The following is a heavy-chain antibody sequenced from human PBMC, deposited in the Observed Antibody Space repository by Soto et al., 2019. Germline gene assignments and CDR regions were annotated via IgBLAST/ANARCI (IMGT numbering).Heavy chain of an antibody. D-gene: IGHD2-15*01. J-gene: IGHJ4*02. Sequence: QVQLVESGGGVVQPERSLRLSCAASGFTFSTYGMHWVRQAPGKGLYWVAVISFDGSTQYYGDSVKGRFTISRDNSKNTLYLQMTSLRAEDTAVYYCAKEGGYCSGGTCYSGDYFDYWGQGTLVTVSS. CDR3: AKEGGYCSGGTCYSGDYFDY. V-gene: IGHV3-30*18. CDR1: GFTFSTYG. CDR2: ISFDGSTQ.